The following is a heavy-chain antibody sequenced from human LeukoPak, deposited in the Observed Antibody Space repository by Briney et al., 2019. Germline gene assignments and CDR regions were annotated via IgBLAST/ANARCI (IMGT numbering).Heavy chain of an antibody. Sequence: GASVKVFCKASGYTFTSYYMHWVRQAPGQGLEWMGIINPSGGSTSYAQKFQGRVTMTRDTSTSTVYMERSSLRSEDTAVYYCARDREYYDFWSGYYYFDYWGQGTLVTVSS. CDR1: GYTFTSYY. CDR3: ARDREYYDFWSGYYYFDY. J-gene: IGHJ4*02. D-gene: IGHD3-3*01. CDR2: INPSGGST. V-gene: IGHV1-46*03.